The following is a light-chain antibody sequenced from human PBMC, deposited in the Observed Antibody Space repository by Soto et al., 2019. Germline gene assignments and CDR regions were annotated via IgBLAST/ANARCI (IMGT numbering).Light chain of an antibody. J-gene: IGLJ1*01. V-gene: IGLV1-51*02. CDR1: SSNIGNNY. CDR3: GTWDSSLSAYV. Sequence: QSALTQPPSVSAAPGQKVTISCSGSSSNIGNNYVSWYQQLPGTAPKLLIYENNKRPSGIPDRFSGSKSGTSATLGITGLQTGDEADYYGGTWDSSLSAYVFGTGTKVTVL. CDR2: ENN.